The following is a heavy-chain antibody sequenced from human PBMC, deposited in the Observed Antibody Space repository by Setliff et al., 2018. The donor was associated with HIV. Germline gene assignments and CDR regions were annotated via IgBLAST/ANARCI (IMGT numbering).Heavy chain of an antibody. D-gene: IGHD4-4*01. V-gene: IGHV1-18*01. Sequence: ASVKVSCKASGYTFTSYGISWVRQAPGQGLEWMGWISAYNGNTNYAQKLQGRVTMTTDTSTNTAYMELSSLGSDDTAVYYCAKTSPKDGYSSDFWGQGTPVTVSS. CDR1: GYTFTSYG. CDR3: AKTSPKDGYSSDF. J-gene: IGHJ4*02. CDR2: ISAYNGNT.